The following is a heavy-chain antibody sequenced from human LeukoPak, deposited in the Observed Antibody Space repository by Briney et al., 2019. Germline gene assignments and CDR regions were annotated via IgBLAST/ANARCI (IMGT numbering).Heavy chain of an antibody. V-gene: IGHV1-69*04. D-gene: IGHD3-22*01. J-gene: IGHJ4*02. CDR1: GGTFSSYA. CDR2: IIPILGIA. Sequence: GASVKVSCKASGGTFSSYAIIWVRQAPGQGLEWMGRIIPILGIANYAQKFQGRVTITADKSTSTAYMELSSLRSEDTAVYYCARDKVSYYYDSSGYPGDYWGQGTLVTVSS. CDR3: ARDKVSYYYDSSGYPGDY.